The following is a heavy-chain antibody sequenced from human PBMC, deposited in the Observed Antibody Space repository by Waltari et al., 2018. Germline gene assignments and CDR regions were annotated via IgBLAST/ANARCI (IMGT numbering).Heavy chain of an antibody. CDR2: VIPSFGTA. CDR1: GGTFSSYA. V-gene: IGHV1-69*01. CDR3: ASPDGYGSGSYYFDY. J-gene: IGHJ4*02. D-gene: IGHD3-10*01. Sequence: QVQLVQSGAEVKKPGSSVKVSCKASGGTFSSYAISWVRQARGQGLEWMGGVIPSFGTANDAQKVQGRVTITADESTSTAYMELSSLRSEDTAVYYCASPDGYGSGSYYFDYWGQGTLVTVSS.